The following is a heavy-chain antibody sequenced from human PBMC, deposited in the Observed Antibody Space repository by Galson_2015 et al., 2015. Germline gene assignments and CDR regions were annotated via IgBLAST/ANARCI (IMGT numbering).Heavy chain of an antibody. CDR1: GYTFTSYG. V-gene: IGHV1-18*01. Sequence: SVKVSCKASGYTFTSYGISWVRQAPGQGLEWMGWISAYNGNTNCAQKLQGRVTMTTDTSTSTAYMELRSLRSDDTAVYYCARTYYDFWSGYNNYYYYYMDVWGKGTTVTVSS. CDR3: ARTYYDFWSGYNNYYYYYMDV. J-gene: IGHJ6*03. CDR2: ISAYNGNT. D-gene: IGHD3-3*01.